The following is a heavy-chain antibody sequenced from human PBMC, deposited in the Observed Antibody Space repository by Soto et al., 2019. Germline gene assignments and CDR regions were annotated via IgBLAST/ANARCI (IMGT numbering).Heavy chain of an antibody. V-gene: IGHV4-59*08. J-gene: IGHJ4*02. CDR2: IYYSGST. CDR3: ARSMFYSDGINYSPFEY. CDR1: GGSISSYY. Sequence: SETLSLTCTVSGGSISSYYWSWIRQPPGKGLEWIGYIYYSGSTNYNPSLKSRVTISVDTSKNQFSLKLSSVTAADTAVYYCARSMFYSDGINYSPFEYWGQGTLVTVS. D-gene: IGHD3-22*01.